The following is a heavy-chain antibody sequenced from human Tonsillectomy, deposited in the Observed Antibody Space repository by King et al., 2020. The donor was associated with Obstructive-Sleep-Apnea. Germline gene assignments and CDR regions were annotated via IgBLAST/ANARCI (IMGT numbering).Heavy chain of an antibody. CDR1: GFTFSSYA. J-gene: IGHJ4*02. D-gene: IGHD2-2*01. CDR2: ISGSGGST. CDR3: AKSMWEGGYCSSTSCYALENDY. V-gene: IGHV3-23*04. Sequence: VQLVESGGGLVQPGGSLRLSCAASGFTFSSYAMSWVRQAPGKGLEWVSAISGSGGSTYYADSVKGRFTISRDNSKNTLYLQMNSLRAEDTAVYYCAKSMWEGGYCSSTSCYALENDYWGQGTLVTVSS.